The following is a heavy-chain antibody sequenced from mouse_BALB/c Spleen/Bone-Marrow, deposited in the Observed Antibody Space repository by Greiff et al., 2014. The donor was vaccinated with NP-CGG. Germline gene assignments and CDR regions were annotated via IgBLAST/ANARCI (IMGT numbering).Heavy chain of an antibody. V-gene: IGHV14-3*02. J-gene: IGHJ4*01. D-gene: IGHD2-1*01. CDR1: DFNIKDTY. CDR3: AIYYGNYYAMDY. Sequence: VQLQQSGAELVKPGASVKLSCTASDFNIKDTYMHWVKQRPEQGLEWIGRIDPANGNTKYDPKFQGKATITADTSSNTAYLQLSSLTSEDTAVYYCAIYYGNYYAMDYWGQGTSVTVSS. CDR2: IDPANGNT.